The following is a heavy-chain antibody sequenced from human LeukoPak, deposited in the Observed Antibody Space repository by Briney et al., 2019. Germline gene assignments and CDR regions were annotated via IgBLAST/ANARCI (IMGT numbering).Heavy chain of an antibody. Sequence: GGSLRLSCAASGFTFDDYAMQWVRQAPGKGLEWVSGISWNSGSIGYADSVKGRFTISRDNAKNSLYLQMNSLRAEDMALYYCAKGGIAARPGVDYWGQGTLVTVSS. J-gene: IGHJ4*02. CDR1: GFTFDDYA. V-gene: IGHV3-9*03. D-gene: IGHD6-6*01. CDR3: AKGGIAARPGVDY. CDR2: ISWNSGSI.